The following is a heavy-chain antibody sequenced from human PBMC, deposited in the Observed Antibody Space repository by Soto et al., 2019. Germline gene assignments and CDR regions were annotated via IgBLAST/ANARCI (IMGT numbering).Heavy chain of an antibody. Sequence: QVQLVESGGGVVQPGRSLRLSCAASGFTFSSYGMHWVRQAPGKGLEWVAVISYDGSNKYYADSVKGRFTISRDNSKNTLYLQMNSLRAQVTAVYYCPKDRFPLTTVTTFYSWGQGTLVTVSS. CDR1: GFTFSSYG. CDR2: ISYDGSNK. J-gene: IGHJ5*02. D-gene: IGHD4-17*01. V-gene: IGHV3-30*18. CDR3: PKDRFPLTTVTTFYS.